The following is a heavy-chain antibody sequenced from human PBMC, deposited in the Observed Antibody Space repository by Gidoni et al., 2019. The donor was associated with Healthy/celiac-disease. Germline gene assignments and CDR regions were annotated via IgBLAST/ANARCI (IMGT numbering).Heavy chain of an antibody. CDR3: ASLDKTDAFDI. CDR2: SDYSGST. CDR1: GGPISSSSYY. V-gene: IGHV4-39*01. J-gene: IGHJ3*02. Sequence: QLQLQESGPGLVKPSETLSLTCPVSGGPISSSSYYWGWIRQPPGKGLEWIGSSDYSGSTYYNPSHKRRVTISVDTSKNQFFLKLSSVTAADTAVYYWASLDKTDAFDIWGQGTMVTVSS.